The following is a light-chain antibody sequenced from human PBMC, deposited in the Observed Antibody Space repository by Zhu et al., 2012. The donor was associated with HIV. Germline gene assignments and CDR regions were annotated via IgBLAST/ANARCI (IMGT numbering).Light chain of an antibody. CDR2: CAS. V-gene: IGKV1-9*01. J-gene: IGKJ4*01. CDR1: QGISNH. Sequence: DIQLTQSPSFLSASVGDRVTITCRASQGISNHLAWYHQKPGKAPKLLIYCASVLQSGVPSRFSGSGSGTEFTLTISSLQPEDFATYFCQHLTLYPTFGGGSKVEIK. CDR3: QHLTLYPT.